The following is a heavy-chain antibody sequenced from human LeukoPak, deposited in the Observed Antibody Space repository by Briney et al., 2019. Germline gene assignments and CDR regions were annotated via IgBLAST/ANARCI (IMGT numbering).Heavy chain of an antibody. Sequence: GGSLRLSCAASGFTFSDYHMNWIRQAPGKGLEWISYISPGGGSIYFADPVQGRFTLSRDYAKNSLYLHMNSLTAEDTALYYCAIGRDIAVAGPGGYFDHWGQGTLSPSPQ. CDR3: AIGRDIAVAGPGGYFDH. V-gene: IGHV3-11*01. CDR2: ISPGGGSI. CDR1: GFTFSDYH. J-gene: IGHJ4*02. D-gene: IGHD6-19*01.